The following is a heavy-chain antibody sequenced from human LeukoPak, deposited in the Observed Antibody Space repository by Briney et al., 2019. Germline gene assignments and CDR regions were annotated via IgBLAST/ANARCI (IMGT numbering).Heavy chain of an antibody. V-gene: IGHV3-53*01. CDR2: IYSGGTT. Sequence: GGPLRLSCAASGFTISTKYMNWVRQAPGKGLEWVSIIYSGGTTYYADSVKGRFTISRDTSKNTVSLQMNSLRAEDTAVYFCARVGDHYHWNLDLWGRGTLVTVSS. CDR3: ARVGDHYHWNLDL. CDR1: GFTISTKY. D-gene: IGHD3-10*01. J-gene: IGHJ2*01.